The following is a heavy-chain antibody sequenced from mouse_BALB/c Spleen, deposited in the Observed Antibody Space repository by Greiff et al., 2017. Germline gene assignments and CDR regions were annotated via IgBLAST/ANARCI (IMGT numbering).Heavy chain of an antibody. V-gene: IGHV1S81*02. CDR3: TRGRNYAWFAY. CDR1: GYTFTSYY. Sequence: VKLMESGAELVKPGASVKLSCKASGYTFTSYYMYWVKQRPGQGLEWIGEINPSNGGTNFNEKFKSKATLTVDKSSSTAYMQLSSLTSEDSAVYYCTRGRNYAWFAYWGQGTLVTVSA. CDR2: INPSNGGT. D-gene: IGHD2-1*01. J-gene: IGHJ3*01.